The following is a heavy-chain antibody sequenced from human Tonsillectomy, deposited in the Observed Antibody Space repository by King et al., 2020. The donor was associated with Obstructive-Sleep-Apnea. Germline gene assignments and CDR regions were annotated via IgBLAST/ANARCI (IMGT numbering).Heavy chain of an antibody. Sequence: VQLQESGPGLVKPSETLSLTCTVSGGSIGSDYWSWVRQPPEKGLEWIGYIHFRGITTYNPSLKSRVTMSVDTSKNQFYLRLTSVTAADTAVYYCARNGDYIDFDYWGQGTLVTVSS. CDR3: ARNGDYIDFDY. D-gene: IGHD4-17*01. J-gene: IGHJ4*02. CDR1: GGSIGSDY. V-gene: IGHV4-59*01. CDR2: IHFRGIT.